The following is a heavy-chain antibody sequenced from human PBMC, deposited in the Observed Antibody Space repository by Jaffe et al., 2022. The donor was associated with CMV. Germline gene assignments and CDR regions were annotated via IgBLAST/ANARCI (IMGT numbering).Heavy chain of an antibody. CDR1: GFTFDDYA. Sequence: EVQLVESGGGLVQPGRSLRLSCAASGFTFDDYAMHWVRQAPGKGLEWVSGISWNSGSIGYADSVKGRFTISRDNAKNSLYLQMNSLRAEDTALYYCAKDLEPLTVTLVSPFDYWGQGTLVTVSS. CDR3: AKDLEPLTVTLVSPFDY. V-gene: IGHV3-9*01. D-gene: IGHD4-17*01. CDR2: ISWNSGSI. J-gene: IGHJ4*02.